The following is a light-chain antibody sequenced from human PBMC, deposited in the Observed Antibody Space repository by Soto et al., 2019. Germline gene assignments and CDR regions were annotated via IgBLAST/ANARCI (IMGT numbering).Light chain of an antibody. CDR3: HQYVTSPWT. J-gene: IGKJ1*01. CDR2: GAS. V-gene: IGKV3-20*01. Sequence: EIVLTQSPGTLSLSPGERATLSCRASQTVSGSYLAWYQQKPGQAPRLLIYGASRRATGIPDRFSGSGSGTAFPLTISRVEPEDFAVYYCHQYVTSPWTLGQGTKVEIK. CDR1: QTVSGSY.